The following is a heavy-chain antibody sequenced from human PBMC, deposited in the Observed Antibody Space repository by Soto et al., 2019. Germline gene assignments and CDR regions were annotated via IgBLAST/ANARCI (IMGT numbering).Heavy chain of an antibody. J-gene: IGHJ4*02. Sequence: PGGSLRLSCAASGFTFSSYGMHWVRQAPGKWLEWVAVISYDGSNKYYADSVKGRFTISRDNSKNTLYLQMNSLRAEDTAVYYCAKDPYYGSGSYGFDYWGQGXLVTVYS. CDR3: AKDPYYGSGSYGFDY. D-gene: IGHD3-10*01. CDR1: GFTFSSYG. CDR2: ISYDGSNK. V-gene: IGHV3-30*18.